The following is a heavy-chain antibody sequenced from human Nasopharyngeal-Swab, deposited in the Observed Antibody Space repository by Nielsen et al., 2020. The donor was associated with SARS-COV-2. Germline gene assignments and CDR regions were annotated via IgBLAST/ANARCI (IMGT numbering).Heavy chain of an antibody. CDR2: IDPSDSYT. CDR1: GYSFPSYW. J-gene: IGHJ6*03. Sequence: GESLELSCKCSGYSFPSYWISWVRQMPGKGLEWMGRIDPSDSYTNYSPSFQGHVPISADKSISTAYLRWSSLKASDTAMYYCARRADCSGGSCYSPYYYYMDVWGKGTTVTVSS. CDR3: ARRADCSGGSCYSPYYYYMDV. V-gene: IGHV5-10-1*01. D-gene: IGHD2-15*01.